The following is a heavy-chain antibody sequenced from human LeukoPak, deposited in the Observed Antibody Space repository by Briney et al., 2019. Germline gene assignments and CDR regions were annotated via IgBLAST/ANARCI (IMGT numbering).Heavy chain of an antibody. V-gene: IGHV4-59*08. CDR3: ARQWSLYYYFDY. CDR1: GGSMNSYY. Sequence: PSETLSLTCTASGGSMNSYYWSWIRQPPGKGLEWIGYVYYSGSTNYNPSLKSRVTISLDTSKNQFSLRLGSVTAADTAVYYCARQWSLYYYFDYWGQGTLVTVSS. J-gene: IGHJ4*02. CDR2: VYYSGST. D-gene: IGHD2-15*01.